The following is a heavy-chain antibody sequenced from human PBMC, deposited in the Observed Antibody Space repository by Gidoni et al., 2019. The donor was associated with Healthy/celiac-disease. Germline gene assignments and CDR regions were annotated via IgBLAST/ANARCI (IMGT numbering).Heavy chain of an antibody. Sequence: QVQLVPSGAEVKKPGASVKVSCKGSGYTLPELPMHWVRQAPGKGLEWMGGCDPEDGETIYAQKFQGRVTMTEDTSTDTAYMELSSLRSEDTAVYYCATDLGGYSYGYGGDFGYWGQGTLVTVSS. CDR2: CDPEDGET. CDR1: GYTLPELP. D-gene: IGHD5-18*01. CDR3: ATDLGGYSYGYGGDFGY. J-gene: IGHJ4*02. V-gene: IGHV1-24*01.